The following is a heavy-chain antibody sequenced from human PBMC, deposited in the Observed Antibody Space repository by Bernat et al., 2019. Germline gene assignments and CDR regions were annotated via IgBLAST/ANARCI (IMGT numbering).Heavy chain of an antibody. Sequence: QVQVVQSGAEVKKPGASVKVSCKASGYIFTGYYMHWVRQAPGQGLEWMGWINPNSGGIKYVQKFQGRVTMTRDTSISTAYMELSRLRSEDTAVYYCARGPAGYYDSSDYYLGAFDVWGQGTMVTVSS. CDR2: INPNSGGI. V-gene: IGHV1-2*02. CDR3: ARGPAGYYDSSDYYLGAFDV. CDR1: GYIFTGYY. J-gene: IGHJ3*01. D-gene: IGHD3-22*01.